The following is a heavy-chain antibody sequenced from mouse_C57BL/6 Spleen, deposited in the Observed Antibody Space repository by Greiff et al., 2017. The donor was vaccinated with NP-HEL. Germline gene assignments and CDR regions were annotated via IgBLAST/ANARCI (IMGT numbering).Heavy chain of an antibody. D-gene: IGHD1-1*02. J-gene: IGHJ1*03. CDR1: GYTFTDYY. CDR3: ARQEVGDWYFDV. Sequence: VQLQQSGPELVKPGASVKISCKASGYTFTDYYINWVKQRPGQGLEWIGWIYPGSGNTKYNEKFKGKAYMQLSSLTSEDSAVYFCARQEVGDWYFDVWGTGTTVTVSS. CDR2: IYPGSGNT. V-gene: IGHV1-84*01.